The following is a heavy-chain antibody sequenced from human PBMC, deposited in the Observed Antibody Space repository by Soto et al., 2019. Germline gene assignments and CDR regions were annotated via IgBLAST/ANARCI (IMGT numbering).Heavy chain of an antibody. CDR1: GFTFSSYS. V-gene: IGHV3-30-3*01. Sequence: PGGSLRLSCAASGFTFSSYSMSWVRQAPGKGLEWVANIKYEGSNKYYADSVKGRFTISRDNSKNTLYLQMNSPRAEDTAVYYCASLVSSWYAYGMGVWGQGTTVTVSS. J-gene: IGHJ6*02. D-gene: IGHD6-13*01. CDR2: IKYEGSNK. CDR3: ASLVSSWYAYGMGV.